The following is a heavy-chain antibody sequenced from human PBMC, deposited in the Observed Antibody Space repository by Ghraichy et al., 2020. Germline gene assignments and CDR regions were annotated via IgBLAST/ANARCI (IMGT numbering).Heavy chain of an antibody. V-gene: IGHV3-48*02. CDR3: ERDSIDSGPSWFVY. CDR2: ISSSGGTI. Sequence: GGSLRLSCAASGFPFRSYSMNWVRQAPGKGLEWVSYISSSGGTIYYADSVKGRFTISRDNAKNPLYLQMNSLRDEDTAGYYCERDSIDSGPSWFVYWGQGTLGTVSS. CDR1: GFPFRSYS. D-gene: IGHD2-2*01. J-gene: IGHJ4*02.